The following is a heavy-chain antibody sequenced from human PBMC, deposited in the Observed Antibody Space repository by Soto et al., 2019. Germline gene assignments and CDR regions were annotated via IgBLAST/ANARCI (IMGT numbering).Heavy chain of an antibody. V-gene: IGHV1-69*02. CDR3: ASYSSSWYERYYFDY. CDR2: IIPILGIA. CDR1: GYTFTGYY. J-gene: IGHJ4*02. Sequence: SVKVSCKASGYTFTGYYMHWVRQAPGQGLEWMGRIIPILGIANYAQKFQGRVTITADKSTSTAYMELSSLRSEDTAVYYCASYSSSWYERYYFDYWGQGTLVTVSS. D-gene: IGHD6-13*01.